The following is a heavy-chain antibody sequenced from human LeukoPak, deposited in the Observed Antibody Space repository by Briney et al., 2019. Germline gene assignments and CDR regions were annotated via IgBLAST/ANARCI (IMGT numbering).Heavy chain of an antibody. CDR3: AGCPYYFWRGYYRGGTGWFDP. D-gene: IGHD3-3*01. CDR1: GGSISSYY. CDR2: IYYSGST. J-gene: IGHJ5*02. Sequence: PSETLSLTCTVSGGSISSYYWSWIRQPPGKGLEWIGYIYYSGSTNYNPSLKSRVTISVDTSKNQFSLKLSSVTAADTAVYYCAGCPYYFWRGYYRGGTGWFDPWGQGTLVTVSS. V-gene: IGHV4-59*01.